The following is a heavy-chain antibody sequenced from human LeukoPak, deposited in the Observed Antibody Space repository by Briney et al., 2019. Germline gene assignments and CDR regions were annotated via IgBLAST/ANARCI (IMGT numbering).Heavy chain of an antibody. CDR1: GFTFSDYY. V-gene: IGHV3-11*01. Sequence: GGPLRLSCAASGFTFSDYYMSWIRQAPGKGLEWVSYISSSGSTIYYADSVKGRFTISRDNAKNSLYLQMNSLRAEDTAVYYCARDLSYYYDSSGPRPSNWFDPWGQGTLVTVSS. D-gene: IGHD3-22*01. CDR2: ISSSGSTI. CDR3: ARDLSYYYDSSGPRPSNWFDP. J-gene: IGHJ5*02.